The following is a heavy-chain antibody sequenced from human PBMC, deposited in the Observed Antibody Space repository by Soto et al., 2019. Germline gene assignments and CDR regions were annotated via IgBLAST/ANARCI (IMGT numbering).Heavy chain of an antibody. CDR2: FSGGSGTT. V-gene: IGHV3-23*01. Sequence: VQLLASGGGLVQPGGSLRLSCVVSGFTLPNYGVTWVRQAPGKGLEWVSGFSGGSGTTHYRDSVKGRFTISRDDSKSTVYLQRNSMGGDDTAVYYCVSWNGYGDSWGQGTIVTVSS. CDR1: GFTLPNYG. CDR3: VSWNGYGDS. J-gene: IGHJ4*02. D-gene: IGHD1-1*01.